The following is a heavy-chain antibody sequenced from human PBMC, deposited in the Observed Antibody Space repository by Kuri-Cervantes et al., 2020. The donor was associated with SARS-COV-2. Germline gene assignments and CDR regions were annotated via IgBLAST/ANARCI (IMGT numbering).Heavy chain of an antibody. V-gene: IGHV4-39*01. CDR2: IYYSGST. J-gene: IGHJ3*02. CDR1: GGSISGYY. D-gene: IGHD3-3*01. Sequence: SETLSLTCAVYGGSISGYYWGWIRQPPGKGLEWIGSIYYSGSTYYNPSLKSRVTISVDTSKNQFSLKLSSVTAADTAVYYCARLATFKIIGGVRVPSGAFDIWGQGTVVTVSS. CDR3: ARLATFKIIGGVRVPSGAFDI.